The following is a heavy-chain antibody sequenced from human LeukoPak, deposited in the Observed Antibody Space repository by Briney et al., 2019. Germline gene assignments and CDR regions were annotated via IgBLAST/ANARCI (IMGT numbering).Heavy chain of an antibody. CDR3: VSFYETY. CDR2: INHNGNVN. V-gene: IGHV3-7*01. J-gene: IGHJ4*02. CDR1: GFTFSSYW. D-gene: IGHD2-2*01. Sequence: GGSLRLSCAASGFTFSSYWMNWARQAPGKGLEWVASINHNGNVNYYVDSVKGRFTISRDNAKNSLYLQMNNLRAEDTAVYYCVSFYETYWGRGALVTVSS.